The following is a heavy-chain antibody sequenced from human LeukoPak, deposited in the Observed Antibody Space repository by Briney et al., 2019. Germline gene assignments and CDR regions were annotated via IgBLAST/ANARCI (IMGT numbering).Heavy chain of an antibody. CDR1: GFTFSSYG. V-gene: IGHV3-30*18. J-gene: IGHJ4*02. CDR3: AKVPYSSGWSYFDY. CDR2: ISYDGSNK. D-gene: IGHD6-19*01. Sequence: PGGSLRLSCAASGFTFSSYGMHWVRQAPGKGLEWVAVISYDGSNKYYADSVKGRFTISRDNSKNTLYLQMNSLRAEDTAVYYCAKVPYSSGWSYFDYWGQGTLVTVSS.